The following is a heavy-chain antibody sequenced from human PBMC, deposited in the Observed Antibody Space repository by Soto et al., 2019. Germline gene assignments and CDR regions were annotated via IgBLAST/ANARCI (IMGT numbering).Heavy chain of an antibody. D-gene: IGHD3-10*01. Sequence: QVQLQESGPELVKPSQTLSLTCTVSGGSISSGDYYWSWIRQPPGKGLEWIGYIYYSGSTYYNPSLKSRVTISVDTSKNQFSLKLSSVTAADTAVYYCARDFPYYGSEATEGYFDYWGQGTLVTVSS. CDR2: IYYSGST. CDR3: ARDFPYYGSEATEGYFDY. J-gene: IGHJ4*02. V-gene: IGHV4-30-4*01. CDR1: GGSISSGDYY.